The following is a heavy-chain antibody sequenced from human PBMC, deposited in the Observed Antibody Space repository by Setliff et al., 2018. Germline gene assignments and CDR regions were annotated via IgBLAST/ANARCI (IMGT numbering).Heavy chain of an antibody. Sequence: ASVKVSCKTSGYTFTNYGITWVRQAPGQGLEWMGWINNYSFKTNYPQKFLGRVTVTTDTSTGTAYMELGSLTSDDTDIYYCARINFYVSSGYYYAPDYWGPGTLVTVSS. V-gene: IGHV1-18*01. CDR3: ARINFYVSSGYYYAPDY. CDR1: GYTFTNYG. CDR2: INNYSFKT. D-gene: IGHD3-22*01. J-gene: IGHJ4*02.